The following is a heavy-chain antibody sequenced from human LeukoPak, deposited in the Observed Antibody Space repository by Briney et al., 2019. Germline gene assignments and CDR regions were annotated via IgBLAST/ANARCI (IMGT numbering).Heavy chain of an antibody. V-gene: IGHV3-11*01. D-gene: IGHD6-6*01. CDR3: AKDSSSSSLRWFDP. J-gene: IGHJ5*02. CDR2: ISSSGSTI. CDR1: GFTFSDYY. Sequence: GGSLRLSCAASGFTFSDYYMSWIRQAPGKGLEWVSYISSSGSTIYYADSVKGRFTISRDNAKNSLYLQMNSLRAEDTAVYYCAKDSSSSSLRWFDPWGQGTLVTVSS.